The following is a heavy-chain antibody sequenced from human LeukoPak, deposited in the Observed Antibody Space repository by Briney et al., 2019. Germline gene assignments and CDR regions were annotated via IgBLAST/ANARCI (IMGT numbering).Heavy chain of an antibody. Sequence: VASVKVSCKASGGTFSSYAISWVRQAPGQGLEWMGGIIPVFGTANYAQKFQGRVTITADESTSTAYMELSSLRSEDTAVYYCARDRVVGPGIDNAFDIWATGQWSPSLQ. CDR2: IIPVFGTA. J-gene: IGHJ3*02. CDR3: ARDRVVGPGIDNAFDI. V-gene: IGHV1-69*13. CDR1: GGTFSSYA. D-gene: IGHD2-15*01.